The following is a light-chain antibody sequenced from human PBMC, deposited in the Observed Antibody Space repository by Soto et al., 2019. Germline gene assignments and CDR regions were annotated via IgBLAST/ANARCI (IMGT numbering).Light chain of an antibody. Sequence: QSVLTQPPSASGTPGQRVTISCSGSSSNIGSNIVNWYQQLPGTAPKLLIYSRNQRPSGVPDRFSASKSGTSASLAISGLQSEDEADYYCGTWDSSLSGGVFGGGTKLTVL. V-gene: IGLV1-44*01. J-gene: IGLJ2*01. CDR1: SSNIGSNI. CDR2: SRN. CDR3: GTWDSSLSGGV.